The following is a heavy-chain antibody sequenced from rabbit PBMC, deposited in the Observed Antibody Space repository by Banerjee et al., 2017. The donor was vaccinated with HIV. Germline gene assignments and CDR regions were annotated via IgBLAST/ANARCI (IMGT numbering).Heavy chain of an antibody. CDR3: ARDLAGVIGWNFGL. Sequence: QEQLVESGGGLVQPGGSLKLSCKASGFDFSSYGVSWVRQAPGKGLEWIGYIDPVFGSTYYASWAKGRFTISKTSSTTVTLQMTSLTAADTATYFCARDLAGVIGWNFGLWGPGTLVTVS. J-gene: IGHJ4*01. V-gene: IGHV1S39*01. CDR1: GFDFSSYG. D-gene: IGHD4-1*01. CDR2: IDPVFGST.